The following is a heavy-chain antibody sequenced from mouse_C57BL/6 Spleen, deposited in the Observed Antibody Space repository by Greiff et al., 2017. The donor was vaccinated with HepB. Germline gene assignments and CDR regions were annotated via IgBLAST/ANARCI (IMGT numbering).Heavy chain of an antibody. V-gene: IGHV1-64*01. CDR1: GYTFTSYW. Sequence: QVQLQQPGAELVKPGASVKLSCKASGYTFTSYWMHWVKQRPGQGLEWIGMIHPNSGSTNYNEKFKSKATLTVDKSSSTAYMQLSSLTSEDSAVYYCARPTTTVRYYAMDYWGQGTSVTVSS. D-gene: IGHD1-1*01. J-gene: IGHJ4*01. CDR3: ARPTTTVRYYAMDY. CDR2: IHPNSGST.